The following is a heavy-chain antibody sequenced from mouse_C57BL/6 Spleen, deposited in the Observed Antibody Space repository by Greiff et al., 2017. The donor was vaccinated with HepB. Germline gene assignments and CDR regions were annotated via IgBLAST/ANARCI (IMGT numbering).Heavy chain of an antibody. CDR2: IDPETGGT. V-gene: IGHV1-15*01. J-gene: IGHJ3*01. CDR3: TRGPRTSLAY. D-gene: IGHD2-10*02. CDR1: GYTFTDYE. Sequence: VQLQQSGAELVRPGASVTLSCKASGYTFTDYEMHWVKQTPVHGLEWIGAIDPETGGTAYNQKFKGKAILTADKSSSTAYMELRSLTSEDSAVYYCTRGPRTSLAYWGQGTLVTVSA.